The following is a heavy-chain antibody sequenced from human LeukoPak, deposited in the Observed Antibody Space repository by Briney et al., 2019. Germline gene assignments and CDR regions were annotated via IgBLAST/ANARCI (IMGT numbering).Heavy chain of an antibody. CDR3: ARGRFGELLYLRGGVYFDY. V-gene: IGHV3-48*03. J-gene: IGHJ4*02. Sequence: GGSLRLSCAASGFTFSSYEMNWIRQAPGKGVEWVSYISSSGSTIYYADSVKGRFTISRDNAKNSLYLQMNSLRAEDTAVYYCARGRFGELLYLRGGVYFDYWGQGALVTVSS. CDR1: GFTFSSYE. D-gene: IGHD3-10*01. CDR2: ISSSGSTI.